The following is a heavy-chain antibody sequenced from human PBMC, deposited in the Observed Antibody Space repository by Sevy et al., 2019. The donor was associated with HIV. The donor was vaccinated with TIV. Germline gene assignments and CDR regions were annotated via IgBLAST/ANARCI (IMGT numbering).Heavy chain of an antibody. CDR3: AKDLEVGYCSGGSCFHLSYFDY. D-gene: IGHD2-15*01. Sequence: GGSLRLSCAASGFTFSSYAMSWVRQAPGKGLEWVSAISGSGGSTYYAHSVKGRFTISRDNSKNTLYLQMNSLRAEDTAVYYCAKDLEVGYCSGGSCFHLSYFDYWGQGTLVTVSS. J-gene: IGHJ4*02. CDR2: ISGSGGST. V-gene: IGHV3-23*01. CDR1: GFTFSSYA.